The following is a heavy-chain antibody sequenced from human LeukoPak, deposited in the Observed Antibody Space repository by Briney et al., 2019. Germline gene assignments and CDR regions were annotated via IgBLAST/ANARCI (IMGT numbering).Heavy chain of an antibody. D-gene: IGHD6-13*01. CDR2: IYTSGST. CDR1: GGSISSYY. J-gene: IGHJ5*02. V-gene: IGHV4-4*07. Sequence: SETLSLTCTVSGGSISSYYWRWIRQPAGKGLEWIGRIYTSGSTNYNPSLKSRVTMSVDTSKNQFSQKLSSVTAADTAVYYCARERGDSSSYWFDPWGQGTLVTVSS. CDR3: ARERGDSSSYWFDP.